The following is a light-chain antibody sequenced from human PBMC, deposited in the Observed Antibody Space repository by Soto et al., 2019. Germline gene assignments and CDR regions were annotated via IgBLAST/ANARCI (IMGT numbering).Light chain of an antibody. J-gene: IGKJ1*01. V-gene: IGKV3-20*01. Sequence: EIVLTQSPGTLSLSPGGRAILSCRASQSIRSNYLAWYQQRPGLAPRLLIYGASSRASGIPDRFSGSGSGTDFTLTISRLEPDDFAVYYCQQYATSSWTFGQGTKVEIK. CDR3: QQYATSSWT. CDR2: GAS. CDR1: QSIRSNY.